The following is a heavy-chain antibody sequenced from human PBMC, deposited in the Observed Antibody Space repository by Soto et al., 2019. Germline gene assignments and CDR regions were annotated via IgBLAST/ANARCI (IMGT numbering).Heavy chain of an antibody. CDR3: ARTYYYDSTDYYPFDF. D-gene: IGHD3-22*01. Sequence: GESLKISCKGSGYNFTSYWIAWVRQMPGKGLEWMGIIYPGDSDTRYSPSFQGQVTISADESISTAFLQWSRLKASDTAIFYCARTYYYDSTDYYPFDFWGQGTLVTVSS. V-gene: IGHV5-51*01. J-gene: IGHJ4*02. CDR2: IYPGDSDT. CDR1: GYNFTSYW.